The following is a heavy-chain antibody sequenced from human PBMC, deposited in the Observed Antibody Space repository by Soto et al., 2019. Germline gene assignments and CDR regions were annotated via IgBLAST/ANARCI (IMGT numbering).Heavy chain of an antibody. V-gene: IGHV3-30-3*01. CDR1: GFTFSSYA. D-gene: IGHD4-17*01. Sequence: PGGSLRLSCAASGFTFSSYAMHWVRQAPGKGLEWVAVISYDGSNKYYADSVKGRFTISRDNSKNTLYLQMNSLRAEDTAVYYCARASYGDYAFNFDYWGQGTLVTVSS. CDR3: ARASYGDYAFNFDY. J-gene: IGHJ4*02. CDR2: ISYDGSNK.